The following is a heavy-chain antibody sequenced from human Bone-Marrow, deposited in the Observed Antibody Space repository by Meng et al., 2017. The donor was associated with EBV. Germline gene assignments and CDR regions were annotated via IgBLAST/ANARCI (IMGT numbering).Heavy chain of an antibody. J-gene: IGHJ4*02. Sequence: QVRRVQAEAEVKKPGASVKVSCKASGYTFTNHAMHWVRQAPGQRFEWMGWINVGNDITKYSQKFQGRVTITRDTSANTAYMDLSSLKSEDTAVYFCARDRFDSGSYYIDYWGQGTLVTVSS. V-gene: IGHV1-3*01. CDR2: INVGNDIT. D-gene: IGHD3-10*01. CDR3: ARDRFDSGSYYIDY. CDR1: GYTFTNHA.